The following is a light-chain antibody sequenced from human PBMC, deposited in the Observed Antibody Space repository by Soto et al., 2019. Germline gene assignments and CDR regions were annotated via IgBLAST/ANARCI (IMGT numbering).Light chain of an antibody. CDR3: QQSYSTPYT. CDR2: AAS. V-gene: IGKV1-39*01. Sequence: DIQMTQSPSSLSASLGDRVTITCRASQRISNYLNWYQQKPGKAPKLLIYAASSLQSGVPSRFSGSGSGTDFTLTISSLQPEDFASYYCQQSYSTPYTFGQGTKLEIK. CDR1: QRISNY. J-gene: IGKJ2*01.